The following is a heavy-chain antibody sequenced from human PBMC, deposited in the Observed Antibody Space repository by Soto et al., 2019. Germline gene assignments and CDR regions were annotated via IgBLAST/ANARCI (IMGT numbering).Heavy chain of an antibody. V-gene: IGHV3-66*01. CDR1: GFTVSVNY. CDR3: ARDRGYNYLDY. Sequence: EVQLVESGGGLVQPGESLRLSCAVSGFTVSVNYMTWVRQAPGKGLEWVSGIYSDGSTSYGDSVKGRFTISRDNSKDTLYLLMNSLRVDDTGVYYCARDRGYNYLDYWGQGTLVTVSS. J-gene: IGHJ4*02. D-gene: IGHD6-25*01. CDR2: IYSDGST.